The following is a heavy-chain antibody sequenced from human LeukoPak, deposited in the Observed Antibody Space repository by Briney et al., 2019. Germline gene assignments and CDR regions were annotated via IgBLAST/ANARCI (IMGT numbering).Heavy chain of an antibody. CDR1: GFTFSSYA. Sequence: GGSLRLSCAASGFTFSSYAMSWVRQAPGKGLEWVSAISGSGGSTYYADSVKGRFTISRDNSKNTPYLQMNSLRAEDTAVYYCATDIYSSGPRGYWGQGTLVTVSS. CDR3: ATDIYSSGPRGY. J-gene: IGHJ4*02. D-gene: IGHD6-19*01. CDR2: ISGSGGST. V-gene: IGHV3-23*01.